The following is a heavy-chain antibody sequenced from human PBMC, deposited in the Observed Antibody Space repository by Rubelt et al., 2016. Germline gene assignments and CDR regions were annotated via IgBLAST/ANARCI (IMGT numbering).Heavy chain of an antibody. Sequence: GKGLEWVSYISSSSSYTNYADSVKGRFTISRDNAKNSLYLQMNSLRAEDTAVYYCARDLEFLEWSNWFDPWGQGTLVTVSS. CDR2: ISSSSSYT. D-gene: IGHD3-3*01. J-gene: IGHJ5*02. V-gene: IGHV3-11*05. CDR3: ARDLEFLEWSNWFDP.